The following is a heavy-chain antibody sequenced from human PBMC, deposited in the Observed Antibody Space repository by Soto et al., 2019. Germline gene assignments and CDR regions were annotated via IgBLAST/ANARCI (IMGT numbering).Heavy chain of an antibody. D-gene: IGHD2-2*01. V-gene: IGHV3-74*01. J-gene: IGHJ4*02. Sequence: DVQLVESGGGLVQPGGSLRLSCAASGFTFSGDWMHWVRQGAGKGLVWVSRINMDGSSTNYADSVKGRFTISRDNAKNTLYLQMNSLRVDDTAVYYCARGPRGLYHHDYWGQGALVTVSS. CDR2: INMDGSST. CDR3: ARGPRGLYHHDY. CDR1: GFTFSGDW.